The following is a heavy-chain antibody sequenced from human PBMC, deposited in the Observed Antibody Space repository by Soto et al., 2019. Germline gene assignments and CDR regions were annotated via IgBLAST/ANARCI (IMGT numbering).Heavy chain of an antibody. J-gene: IGHJ4*02. CDR2: IYSGGST. D-gene: IGHD5-12*01. CDR1: GFTVSSNY. Sequence: GGSLRLSCAASGFTVSSNYMSWVRQAPGKGLEWVSVIYSGGSTYYADSVKGRFTISRDNSKNTLYLQMNSLRAEDTSLYLCATDIADTWLLNSWGQGTLVTVSS. V-gene: IGHV3-66*01. CDR3: ATDIADTWLLNS.